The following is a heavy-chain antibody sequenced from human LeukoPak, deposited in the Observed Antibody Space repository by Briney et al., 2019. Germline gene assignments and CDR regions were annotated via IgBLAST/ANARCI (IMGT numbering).Heavy chain of an antibody. Sequence: SSVKVSCKASGGTFSGYAISWVRQAPGQGLEWMGRIIPIFGIANYAQKFQGRVTITADKSTSTAYMELSSLRSEDTAVYYCARDPPTSYYDFWSGYYSDAFDIWGQGTMVTASS. CDR1: GGTFSGYA. CDR2: IIPIFGIA. D-gene: IGHD3-3*01. J-gene: IGHJ3*02. V-gene: IGHV1-69*04. CDR3: ARDPPTSYYDFWSGYYSDAFDI.